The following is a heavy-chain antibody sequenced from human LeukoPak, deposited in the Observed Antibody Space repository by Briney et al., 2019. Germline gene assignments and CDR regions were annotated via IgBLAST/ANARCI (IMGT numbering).Heavy chain of an antibody. CDR3: ARNQQLGGHSYYYYGMDV. V-gene: IGHV3-23*01. D-gene: IGHD3-16*01. J-gene: IGHJ6*02. Sequence: GGSLRLSCSASGFTFSRYAMSWVRQAPGKGLEWVSGISGGGVTTYYADSVKGRFTISRDNSKNTLYLQMNSLRADDTAIYYCARNQQLGGHSYYYYGMDVWGQGTTVTVSS. CDR2: ISGGGVTT. CDR1: GFTFSRYA.